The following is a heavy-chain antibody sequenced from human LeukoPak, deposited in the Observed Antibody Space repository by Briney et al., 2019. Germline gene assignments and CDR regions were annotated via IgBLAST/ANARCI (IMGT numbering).Heavy chain of an antibody. D-gene: IGHD3-9*01. CDR2: INPNSGGT. J-gene: IGHJ4*02. Sequence: ASVTVSCKTSGYSFTNYGITWVRQAPGQGLEWMGWINPNSGGTNYAQKFQGRVTMTRDTSISTAYMELSRLRSDDTAVYYCARAPEGYDILTGYYPLDYWGQGTLVTVSS. CDR1: GYSFTNYG. CDR3: ARAPEGYDILTGYYPLDY. V-gene: IGHV1-2*02.